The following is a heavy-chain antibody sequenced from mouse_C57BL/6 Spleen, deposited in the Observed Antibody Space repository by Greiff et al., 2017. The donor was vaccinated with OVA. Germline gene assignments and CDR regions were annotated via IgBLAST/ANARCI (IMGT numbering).Heavy chain of an antibody. CDR1: GYAFSSSW. Sequence: QVQLKESGPELVKPGASVKISCKASGYAFSSSWMNWVKQRPGKGLEWIGRIYPGDGDPNYTGKFKGKATLTADKSSSTAYMQLSSLTAEDSAVYFCARWVYEYLAMDYWGQGTSVTVSS. V-gene: IGHV1-82*01. CDR3: ARWVYEYLAMDY. J-gene: IGHJ4*01. CDR2: IYPGDGDP. D-gene: IGHD5-2*01.